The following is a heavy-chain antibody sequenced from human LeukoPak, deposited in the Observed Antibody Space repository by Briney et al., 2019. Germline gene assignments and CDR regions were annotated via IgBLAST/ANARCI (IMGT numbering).Heavy chain of an antibody. J-gene: IGHJ4*02. D-gene: IGHD6-13*01. V-gene: IGHV3-7*01. Sequence: GGSLRLSCAASGFTFSSYWMSWVRQAPEKGLEWVANIKQDGSEKYYVDSVKGRFTISRDNAKNSLYLQMNSLRAEDTAVYYCARVIRSWYGYYFDYWGQGTLVTVSS. CDR1: GFTFSSYW. CDR3: ARVIRSWYGYYFDY. CDR2: IKQDGSEK.